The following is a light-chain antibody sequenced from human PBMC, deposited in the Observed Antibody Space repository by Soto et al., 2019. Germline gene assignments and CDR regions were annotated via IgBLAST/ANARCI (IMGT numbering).Light chain of an antibody. V-gene: IGLV1-47*01. Sequence: QSVLTQPPSAAGTPGQRGTLSCSGRSSNIGSNYVYWYQQLPGTAPKLLLYRNNQRPSGVPDRFSASKSGTSASLAISGLRSEDEADYDCAACDGSRSGFDVFATGSKLT. CDR1: SSNIGSNY. CDR3: AACDGSRSGFDV. J-gene: IGLJ1*01. CDR2: RNN.